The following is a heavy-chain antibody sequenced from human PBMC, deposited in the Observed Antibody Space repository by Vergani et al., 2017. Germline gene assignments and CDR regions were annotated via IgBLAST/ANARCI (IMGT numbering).Heavy chain of an antibody. Sequence: QVQLQQWGAGLLKPSETLCLTCAVYGGSFSGYYWSWIRQPPGKGLEWIGEINHSGNTNYNPSLKSRVTISVDTSKNQFSLKLSSVTAADTAVYYCAIVLLWYGESLGAFDIWGQGTMVTVSS. J-gene: IGHJ3*02. CDR3: AIVLLWYGESLGAFDI. D-gene: IGHD3-10*01. CDR2: INHSGNT. V-gene: IGHV4-34*01. CDR1: GGSFSGYY.